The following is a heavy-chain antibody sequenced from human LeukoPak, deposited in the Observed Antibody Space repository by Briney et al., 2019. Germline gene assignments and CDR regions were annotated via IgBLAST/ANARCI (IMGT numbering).Heavy chain of an antibody. CDR2: INPSGGST. CDR1: GYTFTSYY. V-gene: IGHV1-46*01. J-gene: IGHJ4*02. CDR3: ARVRVGAHYRDY. Sequence: ASVKVSCKASGYTFTSYYMHWVRQAPGQGLEWMGIINPSGGSTSYAQKLQGRVTMTTDTSTSTAYMELRSLRSDDTAVYYCARVRVGAHYRDYWGQGTLVTVSS. D-gene: IGHD1-26*01.